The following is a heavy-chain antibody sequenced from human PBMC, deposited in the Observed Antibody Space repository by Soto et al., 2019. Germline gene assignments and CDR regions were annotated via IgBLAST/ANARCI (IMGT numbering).Heavy chain of an antibody. V-gene: IGHV1-18*01. CDR3: ARDRETGNRRYYYYMDV. D-gene: IGHD1-1*01. J-gene: IGHJ6*03. CDR2: ISAYNGNT. CDR1: GYTFTSYG. Sequence: VQLVQSGAEVKKPGASVKVSCKASGYTFTSYGISWVRQAPGQGLEWMGWISAYNGNTNYAQKLQGRVTMTTDTSTSTAYMELRSRRSDDTAVYYCARDRETGNRRYYYYMDVWGKGTTVTVSS.